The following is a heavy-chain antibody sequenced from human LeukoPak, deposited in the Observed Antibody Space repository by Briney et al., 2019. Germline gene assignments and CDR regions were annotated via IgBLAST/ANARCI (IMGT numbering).Heavy chain of an antibody. D-gene: IGHD4-17*01. V-gene: IGHV1-24*01. CDR3: ATREALTVTTLGDY. CDR2: FDPEDGET. CDR1: GYTLTELS. Sequence: ASVKVFCKVSGYTLTELSMHWVRQAPGKGLEWMGGFDPEDGETIYAQKFQGRVTMTEDTSTDTAYMELSSLRSEDTAVYYCATREALTVTTLGDYWGQGTLVTVSS. J-gene: IGHJ4*02.